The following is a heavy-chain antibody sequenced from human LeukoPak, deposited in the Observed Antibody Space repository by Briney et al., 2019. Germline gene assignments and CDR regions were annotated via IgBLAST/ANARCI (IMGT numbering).Heavy chain of an antibody. J-gene: IGHJ3*02. Sequence: ASVKVSCKASGYTFTSHGISWVRQAPGQGLEWMGWISAYNGNTNYAQKLQGRVTMTTDTSTRTAYMELRSLRSDDTAVYYCARDCVYSSSCLDAFDIWGQGTMVTVSS. CDR1: GYTFTSHG. D-gene: IGHD6-13*01. V-gene: IGHV1-18*01. CDR2: ISAYNGNT. CDR3: ARDCVYSSSCLDAFDI.